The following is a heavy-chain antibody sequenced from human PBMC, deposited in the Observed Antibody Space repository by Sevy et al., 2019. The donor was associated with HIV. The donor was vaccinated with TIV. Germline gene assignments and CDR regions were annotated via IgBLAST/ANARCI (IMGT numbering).Heavy chain of an antibody. CDR1: GGTFSSYA. Sequence: ASVKVSCKASGGTFSSYAISWVRQAPGQGLEWMGGIIPIFGTANYAQMFQGRVTITADESTSTAYMELSSLRSEDTAVYYCATGGYSYGPRGDYYYYGMDVWGQGTTVTVSS. J-gene: IGHJ6*02. CDR2: IIPIFGTA. CDR3: ATGGYSYGPRGDYYYYGMDV. D-gene: IGHD5-18*01. V-gene: IGHV1-69*13.